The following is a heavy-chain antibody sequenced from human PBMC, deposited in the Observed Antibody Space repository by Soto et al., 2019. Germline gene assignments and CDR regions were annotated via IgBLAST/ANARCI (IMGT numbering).Heavy chain of an antibody. CDR1: GGSFSGYY. CDR2: IYYSGST. CDR3: ASSYYGSGSYFY. J-gene: IGHJ4*02. Sequence: PSETLSLTCAVYGGSFSGYYWSWIRQHPGKGLEWIGYIYYSGSTYYNPSLKSRVTISVDTSKNQFSLKLSSVTAADTAVYYCASSYYGSGSYFYWGQGTLVTVSS. D-gene: IGHD3-10*01. V-gene: IGHV4-31*11.